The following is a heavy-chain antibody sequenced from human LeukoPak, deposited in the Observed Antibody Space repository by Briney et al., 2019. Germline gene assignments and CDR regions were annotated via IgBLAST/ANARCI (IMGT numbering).Heavy chain of an antibody. CDR2: ISYDGSNK. CDR3: CLTSIAAAGRGSPRFDY. J-gene: IGHJ4*02. D-gene: IGHD6-13*01. V-gene: IGHV3-30-3*01. Sequence: HPGRSLRLSCAASGFTFSSYAMHWVRQAPGKGLEWVAVISYDGSNKYYADSVKGRFTISRDNSKNTLYLQMNSLRAEDTAVYYCCLTSIAAAGRGSPRFDYWGQGTLVTVSS. CDR1: GFTFSSYA.